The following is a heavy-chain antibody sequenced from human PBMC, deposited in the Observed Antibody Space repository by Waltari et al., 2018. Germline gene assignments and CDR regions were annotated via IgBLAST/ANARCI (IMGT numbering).Heavy chain of an antibody. Sequence: QVQLQESGPGLVKPSETLSLTCTVSGGSISSYYWSWIRQPPGKGLEWIGYIYYSGSTNSNPPLKSRVTISVDTSKNQFSLKLGSLTAADTAVYYCARDRGEYSSSSGAFDIWGQGTMVTVSS. J-gene: IGHJ3*02. CDR1: GGSISSYY. CDR3: ARDRGEYSSSSGAFDI. D-gene: IGHD6-6*01. V-gene: IGHV4-59*01. CDR2: IYYSGST.